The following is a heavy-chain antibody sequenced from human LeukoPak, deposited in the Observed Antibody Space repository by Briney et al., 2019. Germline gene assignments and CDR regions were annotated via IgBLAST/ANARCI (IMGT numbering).Heavy chain of an antibody. CDR2: IIPIFGTA. D-gene: IGHD3-3*02. J-gene: IGHJ6*03. CDR1: GGTFSSYA. CDR3: ARVTFLEWLSQRTPYYMDV. Sequence: SVKVSCKASGGTFSSYAISWVRQAPGQGREWMGGIIPIFGTANYAQKFQGRVTITADKSTSTAYMELSSLRSEDTAVYYCARVTFLEWLSQRTPYYMDVWGKGTTVTVSS. V-gene: IGHV1-69*06.